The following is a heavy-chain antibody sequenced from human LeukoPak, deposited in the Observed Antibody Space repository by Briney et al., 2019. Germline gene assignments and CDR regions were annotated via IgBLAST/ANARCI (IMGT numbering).Heavy chain of an antibody. CDR2: ISYDGSNK. D-gene: IGHD2-2*02. Sequence: PGGSLRLSCAASGFTFSSYAMHWVRQAPGKGLEWVAVISYDGSNKYYADSVKGRFTISRDNSKNTLYLQMNSLRAEDTAVYYCARVWCSSTSCYKNYYYYYGMDVWGQGTTVTASS. CDR3: ARVWCSSTSCYKNYYYYYGMDV. CDR1: GFTFSSYA. V-gene: IGHV3-30-3*01. J-gene: IGHJ6*02.